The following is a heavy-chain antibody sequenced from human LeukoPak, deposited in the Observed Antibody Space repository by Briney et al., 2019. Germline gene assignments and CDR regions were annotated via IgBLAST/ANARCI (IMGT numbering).Heavy chain of an antibody. V-gene: IGHV3-48*01. CDR2: ISSSGSTI. Sequence: PGGSLRLSCAASGFTFSNYAMSWVRQAPGKGLEWVSYISSSGSTIYYADSVKGRFTISRDNAKNSLYLQMNSLRAEDTDVYYCARGLYCTNGVCSDYWGQGTLVTVSS. J-gene: IGHJ4*02. D-gene: IGHD2-8*01. CDR3: ARGLYCTNGVCSDY. CDR1: GFTFSNYA.